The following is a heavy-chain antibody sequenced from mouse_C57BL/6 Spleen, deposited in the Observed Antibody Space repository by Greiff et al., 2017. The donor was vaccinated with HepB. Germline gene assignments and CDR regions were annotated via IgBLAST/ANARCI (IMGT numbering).Heavy chain of an antibody. Sequence: EVQRVESGGGLVKPGGSLKLSCAASGFTFSDYGMHWVRQAPEKGLEWVAYISSGSSTIYYADTVKGRFTISRDNAKNTLFLQMTSLRSEDTAMYYCAREYYGSSVARFAYWGQGTLVTVSA. D-gene: IGHD1-1*01. CDR1: GFTFSDYG. V-gene: IGHV5-17*01. CDR2: ISSGSSTI. CDR3: AREYYGSSVARFAY. J-gene: IGHJ3*01.